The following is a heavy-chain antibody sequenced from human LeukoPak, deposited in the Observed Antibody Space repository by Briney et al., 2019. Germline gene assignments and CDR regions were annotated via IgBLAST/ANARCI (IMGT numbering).Heavy chain of an antibody. D-gene: IGHD6-13*01. V-gene: IGHV5-51*01. CDR3: ARRSARDSGAAGSFDI. J-gene: IGHJ3*02. CDR1: GYSFPNYW. CDR2: IYPDDSDT. Sequence: GESLKISCEGSGYSFPNYWIAWVRQMPGKGLEWMGIIYPDDSDTTYNPSFQGQVTISADKSFRTAYLQWSSLQDSDTAIYYCARRSARDSGAAGSFDIWGQGTMVSVSS.